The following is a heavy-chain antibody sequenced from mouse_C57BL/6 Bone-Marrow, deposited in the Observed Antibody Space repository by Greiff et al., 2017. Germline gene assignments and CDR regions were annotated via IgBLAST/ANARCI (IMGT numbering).Heavy chain of an antibody. CDR2: IRLKSDNYAT. CDR1: GFTFSNYW. CDR3: TGASDGYYGY. J-gene: IGHJ2*01. V-gene: IGHV6-3*01. D-gene: IGHD2-3*01. Sequence: EVQVVESGGGLVQPGGSMKLSCVASGFTFSNYWMNWVRQSPEKGLEWVAQIRLKSDNYATHYAESVKGRFTISRDDSKSSVYLQMNNLRAEDTGIYYCTGASDGYYGYWGQGTTLTVSS.